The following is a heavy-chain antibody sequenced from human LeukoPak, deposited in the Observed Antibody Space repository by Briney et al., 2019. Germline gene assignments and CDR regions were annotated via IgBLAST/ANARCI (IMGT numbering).Heavy chain of an antibody. CDR1: GFTFSTYS. D-gene: IGHD3-22*01. J-gene: IGHJ4*02. V-gene: IGHV3-21*01. CDR3: ARPLSDYYGSSFDC. Sequence: GGSLRLSCAASGFTFSTYSMNWVRQAPGKGLEWVSSISGSSSYTYYADSVRGRFTISRDNAKNSLYLQMNSLRPEDTAVYYCARPLSDYYGSSFDCWGQGTLVTVSS. CDR2: ISGSSSYT.